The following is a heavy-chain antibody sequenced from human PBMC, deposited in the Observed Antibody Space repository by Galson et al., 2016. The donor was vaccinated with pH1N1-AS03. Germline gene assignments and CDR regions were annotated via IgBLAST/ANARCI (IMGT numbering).Heavy chain of an antibody. V-gene: IGHV3-30*18. D-gene: IGHD2/OR15-2a*01. CDR2: MSYDGSTK. Sequence: SLRLSCAASGFTFNRHAMHWVRQAPGKGLEWVAIMSYDGSTKYYTDSVRDRFTISRDNSKKTLYLHMSSLRAEDTAVYYCAKDLHFYDSYYLDYWGRGTLVIVSS. CDR1: GFTFNRHA. CDR3: AKDLHFYDSYYLDY. J-gene: IGHJ4*02.